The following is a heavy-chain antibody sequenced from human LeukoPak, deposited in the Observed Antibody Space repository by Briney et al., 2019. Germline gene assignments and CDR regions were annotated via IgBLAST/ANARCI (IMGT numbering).Heavy chain of an antibody. CDR2: ICYSGST. Sequence: SETLSLTCTVSGGSISSYYWSWIRQPPGKGLDWIGYICYSGSTHYNPSLKSRVTISVDTSKNQFSLKLSSVTAADTAVYYCARYGGNFDYWGQGTLVTVSS. V-gene: IGHV4-59*01. CDR1: GGSISSYY. D-gene: IGHD4-23*01. J-gene: IGHJ4*02. CDR3: ARYGGNFDY.